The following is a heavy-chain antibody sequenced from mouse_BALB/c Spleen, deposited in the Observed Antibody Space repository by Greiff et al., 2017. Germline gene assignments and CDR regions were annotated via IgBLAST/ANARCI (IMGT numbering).Heavy chain of an antibody. CDR2: ISSGGSYT. V-gene: IGHV5-9-4*01. J-gene: IGHJ2*01. Sequence: EVKVVESGGGLVKPGGSLKLSCAASGFTFSSYAMSWVRQSPAKRLEWVAEISSGGSYTYYPDTVTGRFTISRDNAKNPLYLEMSSLRSEDTAMYYCARGRGDFWGQGTTLTVSS. CDR1: GFTFSSYA. CDR3: ARGRGDF.